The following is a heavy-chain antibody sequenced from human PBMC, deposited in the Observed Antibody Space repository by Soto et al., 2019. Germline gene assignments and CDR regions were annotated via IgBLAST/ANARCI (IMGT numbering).Heavy chain of an antibody. J-gene: IGHJ4*02. Sequence: GASVKVSCKASGFTFSDSVVQCVREARGQPLEWIGWIVAGSGNTNYAEKFQERVSITRDPSPNTAYLVLSSLRFEATTEDYCAPGPHYYGWASFPSSVSSAAFWGQGTQVTVAP. V-gene: IGHV1-58*01. CDR2: IVAGSGNT. D-gene: IGHD3-10*01. CDR3: APGPHYYGWASFPSSVSSAAF. CDR1: GFTFSDSV.